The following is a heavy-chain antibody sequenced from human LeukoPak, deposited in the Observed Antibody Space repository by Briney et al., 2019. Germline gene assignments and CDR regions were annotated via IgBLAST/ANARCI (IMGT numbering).Heavy chain of an antibody. J-gene: IGHJ4*02. CDR2: ISYDGSNK. D-gene: IGHD6-25*01. Sequence: GRSLRLSCAASGFTFSSYGMHWVRQAPGKGLEWVAVISYDGSNKYYADSVKGRFTISRDNSKNTLYLQMNSLRAEDTAVYYCAKDRSGWPDYWGQGTLVTVSS. CDR1: GFTFSSYG. V-gene: IGHV3-30*18. CDR3: AKDRSGWPDY.